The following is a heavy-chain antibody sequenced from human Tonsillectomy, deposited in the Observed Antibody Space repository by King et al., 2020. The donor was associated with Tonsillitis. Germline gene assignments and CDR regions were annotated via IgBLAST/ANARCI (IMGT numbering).Heavy chain of an antibody. D-gene: IGHD3-22*01. J-gene: IGHJ4*02. Sequence: VQLVESGGGLVKPGGSLRLSCAASGFTFSNAWMSWVRQAPGKGLELVGRIKSKTDGGTTDYAAPGKGRFTISRDDSKNTLYLQMNSLKTEDTAVYYCTTVGYYDSSGYYQFDYWGQGTLVTVSS. CDR2: IKSKTDGGTT. CDR1: GFTFSNAW. CDR3: TTVGYYDSSGYYQFDY. V-gene: IGHV3-15*01.